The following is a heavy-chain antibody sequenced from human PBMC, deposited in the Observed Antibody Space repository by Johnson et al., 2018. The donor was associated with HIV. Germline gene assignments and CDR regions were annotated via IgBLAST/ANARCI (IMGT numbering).Heavy chain of an antibody. CDR1: EFTFSTFSRNA. D-gene: IGHD3-3*02. CDR2: ISYDGSNK. V-gene: IGHV3-30-3*01. Sequence: QVQLVESGGGVVQPGRSLRLSCAASEFTFSTFSRNAMHWVRQAPGKGLEWVAVISYDGSNKYYADSVKGRFTISRDNSKNTLYLQMNSLRAEDTAVYYCARQLSRPDDAFDIWGQGTMVTVSS. J-gene: IGHJ3*02. CDR3: ARQLSRPDDAFDI.